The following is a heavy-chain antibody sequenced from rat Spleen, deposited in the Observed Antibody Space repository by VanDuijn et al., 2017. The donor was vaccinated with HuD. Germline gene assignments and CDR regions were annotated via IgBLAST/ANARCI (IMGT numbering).Heavy chain of an antibody. D-gene: IGHD5-1*01. V-gene: IGHV5S14*01. J-gene: IGHJ2*01. Sequence: EVQLVESDGGLVQPGRSLKLSCAASGFTFSDFFMAWVRQTPTKGLEWVASISTGGGNTYYRDSVKGRFTISRDNAKNTQYLQMDSLRSEDTATYYCARGTGAYFDYWGQGVMVTVSS. CDR1: GFTFSDFF. CDR2: ISTGGGNT. CDR3: ARGTGAYFDY.